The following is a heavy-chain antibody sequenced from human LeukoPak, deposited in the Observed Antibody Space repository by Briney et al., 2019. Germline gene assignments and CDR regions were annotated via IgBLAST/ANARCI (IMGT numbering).Heavy chain of an antibody. Sequence: GRSLRLSCAASGFTFSSYAMHWVRQAPGKGLEWAAVISYDGSNKYYADSVKGRFTISRDNSKNTLYLQINSLRAEDTAVYYCARSALAMVRGVFQHWGQGTLVTVSA. D-gene: IGHD3-10*01. CDR2: ISYDGSNK. CDR3: ARSALAMVRGVFQH. V-gene: IGHV3-30*04. CDR1: GFTFSSYA. J-gene: IGHJ1*01.